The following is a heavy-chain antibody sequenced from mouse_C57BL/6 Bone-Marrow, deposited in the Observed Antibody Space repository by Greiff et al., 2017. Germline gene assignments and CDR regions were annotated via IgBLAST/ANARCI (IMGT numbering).Heavy chain of an antibody. J-gene: IGHJ1*03. CDR1: GYTFTGYD. V-gene: IGHV1-85*01. CDR2: IYPGDGST. D-gene: IGHD1-1*01. CDR3: ARDYDSSHCYFDVWG. Sequence: QVQLQQSGPELVKPGASVKLSCTASGYTFTGYDIHWVKQRPGQGLEWIGWIYPGDGSTKYNGKFKGKATMTVDTSSSTAYMELHSLTSEDSAVYVCARDYDSSHCYFDVWGWGTGTTVTV.